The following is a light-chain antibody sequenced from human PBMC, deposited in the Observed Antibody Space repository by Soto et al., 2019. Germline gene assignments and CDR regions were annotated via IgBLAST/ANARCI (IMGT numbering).Light chain of an antibody. CDR1: QSVSSNY. CDR3: QQYGSSPSWT. Sequence: EIVLTQSPGTLSLSPGERATLSCRASQSVSSNYSAWYLQKPGQAPRLLIYGASSRATGIPDRFSGSGSGTDFTLTISRLEPEDFAVYYCQQYGSSPSWTFXQGTKVDIK. V-gene: IGKV3-20*01. CDR2: GAS. J-gene: IGKJ1*01.